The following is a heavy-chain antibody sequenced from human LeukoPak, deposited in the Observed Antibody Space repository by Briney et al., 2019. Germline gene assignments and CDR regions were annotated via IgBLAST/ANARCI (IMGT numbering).Heavy chain of an antibody. Sequence: VASVKVSCKASGYTFTTYGITWVRQAPGQGLEWMGWISAYSGHKSYAQELQGRVTMTTNTSTTTAYMELRSLLSDDTAVYYCARGGGGWSGDFWGQGTLVTVSS. D-gene: IGHD6-19*01. V-gene: IGHV1-18*01. CDR1: GYTFTTYG. J-gene: IGHJ4*02. CDR2: ISAYSGHK. CDR3: ARGGGGWSGDF.